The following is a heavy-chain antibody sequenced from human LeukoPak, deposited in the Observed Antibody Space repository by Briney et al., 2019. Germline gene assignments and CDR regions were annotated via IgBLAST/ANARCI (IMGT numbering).Heavy chain of an antibody. D-gene: IGHD6-13*01. V-gene: IGHV3-66*04. Sequence: HSGGSLRLSCAASGFTVSSNYMSWVRQAPGKGLEWVSVIYSGGSTYYADSVKGRFTISRDNSKNTLYPQMNSLRAEDTAVYYCARPGIAAAAAPFDYWGQGTLVTVSS. CDR2: IYSGGST. CDR3: ARPGIAAAAAPFDY. CDR1: GFTVSSNY. J-gene: IGHJ4*02.